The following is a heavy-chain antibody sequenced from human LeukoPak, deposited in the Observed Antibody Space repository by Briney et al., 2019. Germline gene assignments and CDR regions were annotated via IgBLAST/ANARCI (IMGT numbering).Heavy chain of an antibody. CDR2: IYSGGST. J-gene: IGHJ4*02. CDR1: GFTVSSNY. V-gene: IGHV3-53*01. Sequence: PGGSLRLSCAASGFTVSSNYMSWVRQAPGKGLEWVSVIYSGGSTYYADSVKGRFTISRDNSKNTLYLQMNSLRAEDTAVYFCARGSSSSRALFDYWGQGTLVTVSS. D-gene: IGHD6-13*01. CDR3: ARGSSSSRALFDY.